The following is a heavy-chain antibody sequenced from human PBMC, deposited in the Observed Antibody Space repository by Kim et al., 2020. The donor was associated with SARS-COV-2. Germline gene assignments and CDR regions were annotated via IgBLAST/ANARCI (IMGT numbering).Heavy chain of an antibody. CDR1: GFTFSDHF. V-gene: IGHV3-11*05. D-gene: IGHD4-4*01. J-gene: IGHJ4*02. CDR2: ISTGSHYT. CDR3: AREGPNADSNYYFDY. Sequence: GGSLRLSCAASGFTFSDHFMSWIRQAPGKGLEWVSYISTGSHYTNYADSVKGRFTISRDNAKNSLYLQMNSLSAEDTAVYYCAREGPNADSNYYFDYWGQGILVTVS.